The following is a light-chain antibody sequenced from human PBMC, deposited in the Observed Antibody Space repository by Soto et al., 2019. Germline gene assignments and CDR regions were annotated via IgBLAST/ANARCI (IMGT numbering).Light chain of an antibody. CDR3: QQYNNWPPLT. CDR1: QSVSSD. J-gene: IGKJ4*01. V-gene: IGKV3-15*01. CDR2: GAS. Sequence: EIVMTQSPATLSVSPGERATLSGRASQSVSSDFAWYQQKPGQAPRLLIYGASTRATGIPARFSGSGSGTEFTLTISSLQSEDFAVYYGQQYNNWPPLTFGGGTMVEIK.